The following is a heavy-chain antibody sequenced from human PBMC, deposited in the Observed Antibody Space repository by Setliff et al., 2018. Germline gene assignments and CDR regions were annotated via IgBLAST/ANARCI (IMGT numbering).Heavy chain of an antibody. CDR3: ARESRYYYDSSGYPFDY. Sequence: SETLSLTCTVSGGSISSGDYYWSWIRQPPGKGLEWIGYIYSSGSTYYNPSLKSRVSISVDTSKNQFSLKLSSVTAADTAVYYCARESRYYYDSSGYPFDYWGQGTLVTVSS. CDR2: IYSSGST. J-gene: IGHJ4*02. V-gene: IGHV4-30-4*08. D-gene: IGHD3-22*01. CDR1: GGSISSGDYY.